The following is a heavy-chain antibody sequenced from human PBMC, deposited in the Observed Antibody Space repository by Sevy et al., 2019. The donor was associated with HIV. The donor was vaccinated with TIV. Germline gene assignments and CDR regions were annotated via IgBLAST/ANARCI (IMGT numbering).Heavy chain of an antibody. CDR2: IYYSGIT. CDR3: ARGSQYYYYAMDV. CDR1: GDSISSSY. V-gene: IGHV4-59*01. Sequence: SETLSLTCTVSGDSISSSYWSWIRKPPGKGLEWIGYIYYSGITNYNPSLKSRVTISRDMSKNQFSLKLSSVTAADTAVYYCARGSQYYYYAMDVWGQGTTVTVSS. J-gene: IGHJ6*02.